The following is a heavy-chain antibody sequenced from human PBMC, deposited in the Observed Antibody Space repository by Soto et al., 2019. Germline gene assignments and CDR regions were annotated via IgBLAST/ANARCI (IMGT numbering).Heavy chain of an antibody. Sequence: PGGSLRLSCAASGFTFGSYAMHWVRQAPGKGLEWVAVISYDGSNKYYADSVKGRFTISRDNSKNTLYLQMNRRRAEDTAVYYCARAGGHVLRYFDWFFVYSAYCGMDARCQESTVTVSS. CDR1: GFTFGSYA. J-gene: IGHJ6*02. CDR2: ISYDGSNK. V-gene: IGHV3-30-3*01. CDR3: ARAGGHVLRYFDWFFVYSAYCGMDA. D-gene: IGHD3-9*01.